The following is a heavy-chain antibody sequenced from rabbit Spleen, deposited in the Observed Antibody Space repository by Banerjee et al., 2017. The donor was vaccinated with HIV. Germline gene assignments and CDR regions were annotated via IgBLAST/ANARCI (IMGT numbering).Heavy chain of an antibody. Sequence: QLMESGGGLVQPGGSLKLSCKASGFTLSSYYMNWVRQAPGKGLEWIGYIDPVFGITYYANWVSGRFSISRENAQNTVFLQMTSLTAADTATYFCARDGAGGSYFALWGQGTLVTVS. CDR2: IDPVFGIT. J-gene: IGHJ4*01. CDR1: GFTLSSYY. CDR3: ARDGAGGSYFAL. V-gene: IGHV1S7*01. D-gene: IGHD8-1*01.